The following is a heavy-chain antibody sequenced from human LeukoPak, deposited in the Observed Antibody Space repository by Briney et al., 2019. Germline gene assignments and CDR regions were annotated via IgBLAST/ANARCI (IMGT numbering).Heavy chain of an antibody. Sequence: PGESLKISCKGSGYIFTSYWIGGVRPMPGKGLEWRGIIYPCDSDTRYSPSFQGQVTISADKSISTAYLQWSSLKASDTAMYYCARHGVRGSYFYGMDVWGQGTTVTVSS. D-gene: IGHD3-3*01. V-gene: IGHV5-51*01. CDR2: IYPCDSDT. CDR3: ARHGVRGSYFYGMDV. CDR1: GYIFTSYW. J-gene: IGHJ6*02.